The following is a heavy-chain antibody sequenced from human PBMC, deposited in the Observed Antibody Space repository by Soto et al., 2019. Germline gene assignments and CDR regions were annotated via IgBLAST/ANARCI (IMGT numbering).Heavy chain of an antibody. D-gene: IGHD3-10*01. V-gene: IGHV2-5*02. CDR2: IYWDDDK. J-gene: IGHJ5*02. CDR1: GFSLSTSGVG. Sequence: QITLKESGPTLVKPTQTLTLTCTFSGFSLSTSGVGVGWIRQPPGKPLEWLALIYWDDDKRYSPSLKSRLTITKDTSKNHVVLTMTNMDPVDTATYYCAHRRQHYYGSGQGDWFDPWGQGTLVTVSS. CDR3: AHRRQHYYGSGQGDWFDP.